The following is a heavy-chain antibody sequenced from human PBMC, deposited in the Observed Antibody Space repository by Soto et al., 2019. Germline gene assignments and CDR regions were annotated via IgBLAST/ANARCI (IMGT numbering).Heavy chain of an antibody. CDR3: ARDLGGLYSETHTLYDY. J-gene: IGHJ4*02. V-gene: IGHV3-30-3*01. D-gene: IGHD4-4*01. CDR2: ISYDGSNK. CDR1: GFTFSSYA. Sequence: PGGSLRLSCAASGFTFSSYAMHWVRQAPGKGLEWVAVISYDGSNKYYADSVKGRFTISRDNSKNTLYLQMNSLRAEDTAVYYCARDLGGLYSETHTLYDYWGQGTLVTVSS.